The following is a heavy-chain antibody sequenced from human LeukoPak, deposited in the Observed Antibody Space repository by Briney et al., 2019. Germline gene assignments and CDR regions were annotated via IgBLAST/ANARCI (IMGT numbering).Heavy chain of an antibody. D-gene: IGHD2-8*01. J-gene: IGHJ3*02. Sequence: GGSLRLSCAASGFTVSSNYMSWVRQAPGKGLEWVSVIYSGGSTCYADSVKGRFTISRDNSKNTLYLQMNSLRAEDTAVYYCARGLRAHYAFDIWGQGTMVTVSS. CDR2: IYSGGST. V-gene: IGHV3-53*01. CDR1: GFTVSSNY. CDR3: ARGLRAHYAFDI.